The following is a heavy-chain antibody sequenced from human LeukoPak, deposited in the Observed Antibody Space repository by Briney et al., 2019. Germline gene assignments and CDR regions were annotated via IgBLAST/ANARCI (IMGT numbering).Heavy chain of an antibody. CDR3: AKSNSQWLVPCFDY. CDR2: ISGSGGST. CDR1: GFTFSSYA. J-gene: IGHJ4*02. V-gene: IGHV3-23*01. Sequence: GGSLRLSCVASGFTFSSYAVSWVRQAPGKGLEWVSGISGSGGSTHYADSVKGRFTISRDNSKNTLYLQMNGLRAEDTAVYYCAKSNSQWLVPCFDYWGQGTLVTVSS. D-gene: IGHD6-19*01.